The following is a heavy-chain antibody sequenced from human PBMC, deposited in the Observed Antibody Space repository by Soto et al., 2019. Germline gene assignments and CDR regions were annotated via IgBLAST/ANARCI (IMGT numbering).Heavy chain of an antibody. J-gene: IGHJ4*02. D-gene: IGHD3-3*01. CDR1: GGSISSGGYY. Sequence: SETLSLTCTVSGGSISSGGYYWSWIRQHPGKGLEWIGCIYYSGSTYYNPSLKSRVTISVDTSKNQFSLKLSSVTAADTAVYYCARVRKESVTMFGVVIRYYFDYWGQGTLVTDSS. V-gene: IGHV4-31*03. CDR3: ARVRKESVTMFGVVIRYYFDY. CDR2: IYYSGST.